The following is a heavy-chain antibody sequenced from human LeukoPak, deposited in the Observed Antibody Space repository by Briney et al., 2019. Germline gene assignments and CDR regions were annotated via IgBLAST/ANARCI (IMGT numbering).Heavy chain of an antibody. CDR2: INHSGST. Sequence: SGTLSLTCAVYGGSFSGYYWSWIRQPPGKGLEWIGEINHSGSTNYNPSLKSRVTISVDTSKNQFSLKLSSVTAADTAVYYCARGRGSSWYRDFQHWGQGTLVTVSP. CDR1: GGSFSGYY. D-gene: IGHD6-13*01. J-gene: IGHJ1*01. CDR3: ARGRGSSWYRDFQH. V-gene: IGHV4-34*01.